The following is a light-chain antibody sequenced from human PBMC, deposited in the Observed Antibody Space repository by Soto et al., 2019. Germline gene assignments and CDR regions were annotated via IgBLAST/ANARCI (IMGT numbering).Light chain of an antibody. CDR2: GAF. V-gene: IGKV3-20*01. Sequence: EIVLTQSPATLSLSPGERATLSCRSSQSVSSNYLAWYQQKPGQAPMLLIYGAFRSATGIPDRFSGSGSGTDFTLTISRVEPEDFAVYCCQQYGSSPWTFGQGTKVDIK. CDR1: QSVSSNY. J-gene: IGKJ1*01. CDR3: QQYGSSPWT.